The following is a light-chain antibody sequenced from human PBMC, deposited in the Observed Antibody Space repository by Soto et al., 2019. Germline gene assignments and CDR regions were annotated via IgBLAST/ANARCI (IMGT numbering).Light chain of an antibody. CDR3: QQNDNLPPLT. J-gene: IGKJ4*01. CDR1: RDISNY. V-gene: IGKV1-33*01. CDR2: DAS. Sequence: DIQMTQSPSSLSASVGDRVTITCQASRDISNYLNWYQHKPGKVPKLLIYDASKLETGVPSRFGGSGSGTDFTFTISSLQPKDVATYYYQQNDNLPPLTFGGGTKVEIK.